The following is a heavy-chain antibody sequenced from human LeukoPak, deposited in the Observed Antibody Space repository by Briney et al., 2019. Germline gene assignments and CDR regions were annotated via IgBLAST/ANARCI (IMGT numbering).Heavy chain of an antibody. J-gene: IGHJ4*02. CDR3: ATYTGSRPRVFDY. D-gene: IGHD1-26*01. CDR2: IYYSGST. Sequence: SETLSLTCTVSGGSISSSSYYWGWIRQPPGKGLEWIGSIYYSGSTYYNPSLKSRVTMSVDTSKSQFSLQLSSVTAADTAVYYCATYTGSRPRVFDYWGQGTLLTVSS. V-gene: IGHV4-39*01. CDR1: GGSISSSSYY.